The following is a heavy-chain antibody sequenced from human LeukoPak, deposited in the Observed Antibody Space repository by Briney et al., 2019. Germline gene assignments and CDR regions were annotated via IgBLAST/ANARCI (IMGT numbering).Heavy chain of an antibody. CDR2: ISPIFGTA. CDR1: GATFSCYA. D-gene: IGHD1-1*01. CDR3: ARDLGTTGSYNY. Sequence: ASVNLSRTASGATFSCYAINRVWQAPGQGLEWVGGISPIFGTANYAQKCQGRVTITTDESTSTAYMELSRMRSEDTAVYYCARDLGTTGSYNYWGQGTLVTVSS. V-gene: IGHV1-69*05. J-gene: IGHJ4*02.